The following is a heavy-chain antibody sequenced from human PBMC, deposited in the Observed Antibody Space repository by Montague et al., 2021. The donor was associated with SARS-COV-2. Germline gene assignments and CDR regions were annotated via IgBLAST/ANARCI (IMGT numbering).Heavy chain of an antibody. D-gene: IGHD3-22*01. Sequence: SLRLSCAASGFTFSSYAMNWVRQAPGKGLEWVAVISYDGGNKYYADSVKGRFTISRDNSKNTLYLQMNSLRAEDTTVYYCARVIVVGYYGMDVWGQGTTVPVSS. V-gene: IGHV3-30-3*01. CDR1: GFTFSSYA. CDR3: ARVIVVGYYGMDV. CDR2: ISYDGGNK. J-gene: IGHJ6*02.